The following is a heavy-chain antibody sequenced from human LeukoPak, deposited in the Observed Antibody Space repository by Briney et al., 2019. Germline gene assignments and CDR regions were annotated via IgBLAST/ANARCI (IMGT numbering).Heavy chain of an antibody. D-gene: IGHD1-26*01. CDR1: GFTFGDYV. Sequence: PGGSLRLSCTASGFTFGDYVMSWVRQAPGKGLEWVGFIRSKANDETTEYAASVKGRFTVSRDDSKGIAYLQMSSLKTEDTAVYYCTRDYSGTFSYFYYMDVWGKGTTVTVSS. CDR3: TRDYSGTFSYFYYMDV. J-gene: IGHJ6*03. V-gene: IGHV3-49*04. CDR2: IRSKANDETT.